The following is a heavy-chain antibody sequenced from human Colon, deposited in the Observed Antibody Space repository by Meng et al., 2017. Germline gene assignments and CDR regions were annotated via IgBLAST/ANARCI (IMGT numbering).Heavy chain of an antibody. CDR2: ISYDGSNK. CDR1: GFTFSSYA. V-gene: IGHV3-30*04. CDR3: TRVVECELPLDI. Sequence: GGSLRLSCAASGFTFSSYAMHWVRQAPGKGLEWVAVISYDGSNKYYADSVKGCFTISRDNNKNTLYLQMNSLGAEDTAVYCCTRVVECELPLDIWGQGTMVTVSS. J-gene: IGHJ3*02. D-gene: IGHD1-26*01.